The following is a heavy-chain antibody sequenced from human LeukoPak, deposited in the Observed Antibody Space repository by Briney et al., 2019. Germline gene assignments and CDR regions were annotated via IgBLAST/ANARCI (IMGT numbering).Heavy chain of an antibody. CDR2: INPNSGGT. CDR3: ARGSFGYSSGWYVLGY. D-gene: IGHD6-19*01. Sequence: GASVKVSCKSSGDTFSGYYLHWVRQAPGQGLEWMGWINPNSGGTNYAQKFQGRVTITRDTSISTAYMELSRLRSDDTAVHYCARGSFGYSSGWYVLGYWSQGTLVTVSS. CDR1: GDTFSGYY. J-gene: IGHJ4*02. V-gene: IGHV1-2*02.